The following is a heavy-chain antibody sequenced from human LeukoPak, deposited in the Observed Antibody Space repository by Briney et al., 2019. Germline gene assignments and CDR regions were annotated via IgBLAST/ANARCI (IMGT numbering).Heavy chain of an antibody. CDR1: GGSISSSSYY. V-gene: IGHV4-39*07. J-gene: IGHJ4*02. D-gene: IGHD3-3*01. Sequence: SETLSLTCTVSGGSISSSSYYWGWLRQPPGTGLEWIGSIYYSGSTYYNPSLKSRVTISVDTSKNQFSLKLSSVTAADTAVYYCARGFTIFGVDYSLMRWGQGTLVTVSS. CDR3: ARGFTIFGVDYSLMR. CDR2: IYYSGST.